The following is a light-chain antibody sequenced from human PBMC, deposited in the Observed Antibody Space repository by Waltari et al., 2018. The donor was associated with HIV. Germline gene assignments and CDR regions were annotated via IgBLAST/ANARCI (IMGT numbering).Light chain of an antibody. CDR1: SSKIGSNT. Sequence: QSVLTQPPSASGTPGQRVTISCSGSSSKIGSNTVNWYQQLPGTAPKLLIYSNKPRPSGVPDRFSGSKSGTSASLAISGLHSEDEADYYCAAWHDSLNGSWVFGGGTKLTVL. CDR3: AAWHDSLNGSWV. V-gene: IGLV1-44*01. J-gene: IGLJ3*02. CDR2: SNK.